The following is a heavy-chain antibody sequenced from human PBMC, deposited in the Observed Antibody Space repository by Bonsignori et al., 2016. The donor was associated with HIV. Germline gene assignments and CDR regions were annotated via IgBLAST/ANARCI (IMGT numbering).Heavy chain of an antibody. CDR3: TRDLLEVPAAWFDP. Sequence: WVRQAPGQGLEWMGWISPNSGATRYAQKFLGRVTMTRDTSISTAYVELSSLRSDDTAVYYCTRDLLEVPAAWFDPWGPGTLVTVSS. V-gene: IGHV1-2*02. CDR2: ISPNSGAT. J-gene: IGHJ5*02. D-gene: IGHD2-2*01.